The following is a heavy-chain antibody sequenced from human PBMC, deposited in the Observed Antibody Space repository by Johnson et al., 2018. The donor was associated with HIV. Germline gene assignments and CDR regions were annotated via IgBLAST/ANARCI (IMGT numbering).Heavy chain of an antibody. CDR2: IRSKAYGGTT. D-gene: IGHD6-13*01. V-gene: IGHV3-49*04. J-gene: IGHJ3*02. CDR3: ARDRAWYSTTWSGAFDI. Sequence: VQLVESGGGVVQPGRSLRLSCAASGFTFSYYGIHWVRQPPGKGLEWVGFIRSKAYGGTTHFAASVKGRFIISRDDSKSIAYLQMNSLKTEDTAVYYCARDRAWYSTTWSGAFDIWGQGTMVTVSS. CDR1: GFTFSYYG.